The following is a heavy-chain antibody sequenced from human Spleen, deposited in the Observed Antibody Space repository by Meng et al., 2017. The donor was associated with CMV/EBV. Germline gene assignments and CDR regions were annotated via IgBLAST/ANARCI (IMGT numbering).Heavy chain of an antibody. CDR1: GITFSSYA. D-gene: IGHD3-10*01. V-gene: IGHV3-23*01. CDR3: ARGATSGSRPYDHFDY. CDR2: ISGYGGSA. Sequence: GGSLRLSCTASGITFSSYAMSWVRQAPGKGLEWVSAISGYGGSAYYADSVKGRFTISSDNPKNTLYLQLNGLRADDTAVYYCARGATSGSRPYDHFDYWGQGALVTVSS. J-gene: IGHJ4*02.